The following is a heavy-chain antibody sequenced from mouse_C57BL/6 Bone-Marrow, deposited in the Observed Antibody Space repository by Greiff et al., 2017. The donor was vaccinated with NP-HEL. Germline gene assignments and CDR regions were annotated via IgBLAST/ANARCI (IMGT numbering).Heavy chain of an antibody. CDR2: IFPGSGGT. CDR1: GYNFNDYY. V-gene: IGHV1-75*01. D-gene: IGHD1-1*01. CDR3: ARDGAYYYGSSYVDY. J-gene: IGHJ2*01. Sequence: QVQLKQSGPELVKPGASVKISCKASGYNFNDYYINWVKQRPGQGLEWIGWIFPGSGGTYYNEKFKGKATLTVDKSSSTAYMLLSSLTSEDAAVYVCARDGAYYYGSSYVDYWGQGTTLTVSS.